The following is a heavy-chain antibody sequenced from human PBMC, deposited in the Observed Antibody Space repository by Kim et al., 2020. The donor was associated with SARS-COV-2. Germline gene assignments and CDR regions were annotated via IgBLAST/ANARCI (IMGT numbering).Heavy chain of an antibody. CDR3: AKERSLGTYYSPYYYGMDV. CDR2: IFSGGER. J-gene: IGHJ6*02. D-gene: IGHD3-10*01. Sequence: GGSLRLSCAASGFGISGSYMSWVRQAPGKGLEWVSVIFSGGERYYIHSVEGRFTISRDTFKNTVYLQMNGLRADDTAVYYCAKERSLGTYYSPYYYGMDVWGQGTTVTVSS. V-gene: IGHV3-53*03. CDR1: GFGISGSY.